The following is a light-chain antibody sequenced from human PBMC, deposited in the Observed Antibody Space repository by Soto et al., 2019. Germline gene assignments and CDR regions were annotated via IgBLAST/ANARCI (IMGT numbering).Light chain of an antibody. CDR2: HES. CDR3: QQYDNPLFT. V-gene: IGKV1-33*01. J-gene: IGKJ3*01. CDR1: QDISNF. Sequence: DIQMTQSPSSLSASVGDRVTITCQASQDISNFLNWYQQKPGKAPKLLIYHESNLETTVLSSFSRKRSGTEFTFSITTLQPEDFTTYYCQQYDNPLFTFGPGTKLYT.